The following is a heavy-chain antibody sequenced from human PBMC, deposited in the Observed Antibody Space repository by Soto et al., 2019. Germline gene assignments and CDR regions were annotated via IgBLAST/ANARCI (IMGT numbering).Heavy chain of an antibody. CDR3: ARHVSLGYCTPTSCDLLSWFDA. J-gene: IGHJ5*02. Sequence: SETLSLTCTVSGGSISTYYWNWIRQPPGKGLESIGYIYYSGSANYSPSLKSRVTISVDTSKNEFSLKLSSVTAADTAVYYCARHVSLGYCTPTSCDLLSWFDAWGQGTQVTVSS. CDR1: GGSISTYY. CDR2: IYYSGSA. V-gene: IGHV4-59*01. D-gene: IGHD2-2*01.